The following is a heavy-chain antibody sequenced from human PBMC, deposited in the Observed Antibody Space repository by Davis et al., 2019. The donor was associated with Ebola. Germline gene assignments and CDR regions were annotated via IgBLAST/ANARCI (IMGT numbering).Heavy chain of an antibody. Sequence: SETLSLTCAVYGGSFGGYYWSWIRQPPGKGLEWIGEINHSGSTNYNPSLKSRVTISVDTSKNQFSLKLSSVTAADTAVYYCARGVGAATRFDPWGQGTLVTVSS. V-gene: IGHV4-34*01. CDR2: INHSGST. J-gene: IGHJ5*02. CDR1: GGSFGGYY. D-gene: IGHD4-17*01. CDR3: ARGVGAATRFDP.